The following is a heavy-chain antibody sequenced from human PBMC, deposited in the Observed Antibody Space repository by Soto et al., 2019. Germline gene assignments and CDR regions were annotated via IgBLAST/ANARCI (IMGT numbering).Heavy chain of an antibody. CDR1: VWSFSGYY. V-gene: IGHV4-34*01. CDR2: INHSGST. J-gene: IGHJ6*02. Sequence: ETLALPCAVYVWSFSGYYWSWVRQPPGKGLEWIAEINHSGSTNYNPSLKSRVTISVDTSKNYFSLKLSFVTAADTAVYYCARALPVSRYCISIDCPRSGMDVWGQGPTVTVS. D-gene: IGHD2-2*01. CDR3: ARALPVSRYCISIDCPRSGMDV.